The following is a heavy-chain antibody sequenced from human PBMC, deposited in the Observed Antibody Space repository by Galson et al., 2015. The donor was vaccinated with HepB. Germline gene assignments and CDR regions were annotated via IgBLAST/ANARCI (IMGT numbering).Heavy chain of an antibody. J-gene: IGHJ6*02. Sequence: SLRLSCAASGFTLRRYAVHWVRQAPGKGLDWVAVISSDGSNTYSADSVKGRFTISRDNSKNTLYLQMNSLRAEDTAVYYCARTDGYCSSASCRYYGMAVWGQGTTVTVSS. CDR3: ARTDGYCSSASCRYYGMAV. D-gene: IGHD2-2*01. CDR2: ISSDGSNT. V-gene: IGHV3-30-3*01. CDR1: GFTLRRYA.